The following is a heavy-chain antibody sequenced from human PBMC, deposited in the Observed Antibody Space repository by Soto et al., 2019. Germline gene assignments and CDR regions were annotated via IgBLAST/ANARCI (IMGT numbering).Heavy chain of an antibody. D-gene: IGHD2-15*01. CDR2: IIPILGIA. CDR1: GGTFSSYT. V-gene: IGHV1-69*04. J-gene: IGHJ5*02. Sequence: ASVKVSCKASGGTFSSYTISWVRQAPGQGLEWMGRIIPILGIANYAQKFQGRVTITADKSTSTAYMELSSLRSEDTAVYYCARDLDAVAATHFWNSDGPNWFDPWGQGTLVTVSS. CDR3: ARDLDAVAATHFWNSDGPNWFDP.